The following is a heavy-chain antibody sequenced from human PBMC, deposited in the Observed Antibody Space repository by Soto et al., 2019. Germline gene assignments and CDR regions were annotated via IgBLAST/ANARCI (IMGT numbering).Heavy chain of an antibody. CDR3: ARDSHYGDYEDWFDP. CDR1: GYTFTSYG. D-gene: IGHD4-17*01. V-gene: IGHV1-18*04. Sequence: GASVKVSCKASGYTFTSYGISWVRQAPGQGLEWMGWISAYNGNTNYAQKLQGRVTMTTDTSTSTAYMELRSLRSDDTAVYYCARDSHYGDYEDWFDPWGQGTLVTVSS. J-gene: IGHJ5*02. CDR2: ISAYNGNT.